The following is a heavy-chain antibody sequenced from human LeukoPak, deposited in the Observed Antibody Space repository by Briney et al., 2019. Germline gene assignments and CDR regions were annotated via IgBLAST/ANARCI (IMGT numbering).Heavy chain of an antibody. CDR3: ARSGYCSSTSCVDAFDI. CDR1: GYTFTSYG. CDR2: MNPNSGNT. D-gene: IGHD2-2*01. J-gene: IGHJ3*02. V-gene: IGHV1-8*03. Sequence: ASVKVSCKASGYTFTSYGISWVRQAPGQGLEWMGWMNPNSGNTGYAQKFQGRVTITRNTSISTAYMELSSLRSEDTAVYYCARSGYCSSTSCVDAFDIWGQGTMVTVSS.